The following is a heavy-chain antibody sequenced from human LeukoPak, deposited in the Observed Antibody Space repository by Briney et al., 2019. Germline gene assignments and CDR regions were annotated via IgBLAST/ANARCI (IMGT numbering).Heavy chain of an antibody. CDR2: VDHGGSGT. V-gene: IGHV3-74*01. Sequence: GGSLRLSCAASGFSFTSYWMHWVRQPPGKGLMWVARVDHGGSGTAHADAVTGRFTISRDNAKNTVYLQMNSLILEDTAVYYCVTDLGWGQGTLVSVSS. CDR3: VTDLG. CDR1: GFSFTSYW. J-gene: IGHJ4*02.